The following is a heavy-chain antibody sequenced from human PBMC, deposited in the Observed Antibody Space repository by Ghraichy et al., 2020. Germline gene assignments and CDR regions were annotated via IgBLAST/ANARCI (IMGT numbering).Heavy chain of an antibody. D-gene: IGHD3-22*01. CDR3: ARVMGNYYDSSGYSYYFDY. CDR1: GYTFTSYG. Sequence: ASVKVSCKASGYTFTSYGISWVRQAPGQGLEWMGWISAYNGNTNYAQKLQGRVTMTTDTSTSTAYMELRSLRSDDTAVYYCARVMGNYYDSSGYSYYFDYWGQGTLVTVSS. V-gene: IGHV1-18*01. CDR2: ISAYNGNT. J-gene: IGHJ4*02.